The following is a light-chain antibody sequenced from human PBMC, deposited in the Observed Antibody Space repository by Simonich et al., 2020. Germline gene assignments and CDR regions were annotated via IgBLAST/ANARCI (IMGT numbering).Light chain of an antibody. J-gene: IGLJ2*01. CDR1: SSDVGGYNY. Sequence: QSALTQPASVSGSPGQSITISCTGTSSDVGGYNYVSWYQQHPGKAPKHMIYDVSERPSGVSKRVSSNNPGNTASLTIYGLQDEDEADYYCSSYTSSSTVVFGGGTKLTVL. CDR2: DVS. CDR3: SSYTSSSTVV. V-gene: IGLV2-14*01.